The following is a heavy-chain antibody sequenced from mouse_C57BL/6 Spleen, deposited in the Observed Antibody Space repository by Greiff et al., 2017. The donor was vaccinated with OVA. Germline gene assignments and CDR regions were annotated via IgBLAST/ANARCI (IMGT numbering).Heavy chain of an antibody. Sequence: VQLQQPGAELVKPGASVKLSCKASGYTFTSYWMQWVKQRPGQGLEWIGEIDPSDSYTNYNQKFKGKATLTVDTSSSTAYMQLSSLTSEDSAVYYCARRDDYYAMDYWGQGTSVTVSS. CDR2: IDPSDSYT. J-gene: IGHJ4*01. V-gene: IGHV1-50*01. CDR3: ARRDDYYAMDY. CDR1: GYTFTSYW.